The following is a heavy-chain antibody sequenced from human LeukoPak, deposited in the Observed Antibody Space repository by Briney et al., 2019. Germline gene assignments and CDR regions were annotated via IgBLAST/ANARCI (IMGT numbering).Heavy chain of an antibody. J-gene: IGHJ4*02. Sequence: ASAKVSCKASGYTFTSYFMHWVRQAPGQGLEWMGIINPSGGSTSYAQKFQGRVTMSRDTSTSTVYMELDSLTSDDTAVYFCARDPDGSGSYPIDYWGQGTLVTVSS. D-gene: IGHD3-22*01. V-gene: IGHV1-46*01. CDR1: GYTFTSYF. CDR3: ARDPDGSGSYPIDY. CDR2: INPSGGST.